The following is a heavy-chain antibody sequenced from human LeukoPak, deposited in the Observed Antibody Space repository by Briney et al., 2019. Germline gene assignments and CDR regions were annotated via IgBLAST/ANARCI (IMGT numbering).Heavy chain of an antibody. CDR3: ARDLASIVATTGYFDY. V-gene: IGHV3-21*01. Sequence: NPGGSLRLSCAASGFTFSSYSMTWVRQAPGKGLEWVSSISSSSSYIYYADSVKGRFTISRDNAKNSLYLQMNSLRAEDTAVYYCARDLASIVATTGYFDYWGQGTLVTVSS. CDR1: GFTFSSYS. CDR2: ISSSSSYI. D-gene: IGHD5-12*01. J-gene: IGHJ4*02.